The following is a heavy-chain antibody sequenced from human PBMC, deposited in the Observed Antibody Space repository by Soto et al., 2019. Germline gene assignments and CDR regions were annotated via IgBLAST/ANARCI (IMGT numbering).Heavy chain of an antibody. Sequence: SETLSLTCTVSGGSISSYYWSWIRQPPGKGLEWIGYIYYSGSTNYNPSLKSRVTISVDTSKNQFSLKLSSVTAADTAVYYCASAAGWYHPFDDWGQGTLVTVSS. CDR2: IYYSGST. J-gene: IGHJ4*02. CDR1: GGSISSYY. V-gene: IGHV4-59*01. D-gene: IGHD6-19*01. CDR3: ASAAGWYHPFDD.